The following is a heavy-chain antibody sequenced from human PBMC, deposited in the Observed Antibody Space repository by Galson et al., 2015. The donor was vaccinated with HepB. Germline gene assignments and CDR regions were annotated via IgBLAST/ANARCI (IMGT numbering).Heavy chain of an antibody. V-gene: IGHV3-21*01. CDR3: ARVICSGGSCYPGYFDY. Sequence: SLRLSCAASGFTFSSYSMNWVRQAPGKGLEWVSSISSSSSYIYYADSVKGRFTISRDNAKNSLYLQMNSLRAEDTAVYYCARVICSGGSCYPGYFDYWGQGTLVTVSS. CDR2: ISSSSSYI. CDR1: GFTFSSYS. D-gene: IGHD2-15*01. J-gene: IGHJ4*02.